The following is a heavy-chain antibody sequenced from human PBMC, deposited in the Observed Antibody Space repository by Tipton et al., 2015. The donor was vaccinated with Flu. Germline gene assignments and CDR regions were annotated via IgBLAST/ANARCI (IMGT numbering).Heavy chain of an antibody. D-gene: IGHD3-10*02. V-gene: IGHV4-38-2*01. Sequence: TLSLTCGVSGYSISFGYYWGWIRQPPGKGLEWIGSIYYNGRTFYNPSLGSRVTMSLDTSKNQFSLTLSSVTAADTAVYYCARHTGDSVRGVIDYWGQGTLVTVSS. CDR2: IYYNGRT. CDR1: GYSISFGYY. CDR3: ARHTGDSVRGVIDY. J-gene: IGHJ4*02.